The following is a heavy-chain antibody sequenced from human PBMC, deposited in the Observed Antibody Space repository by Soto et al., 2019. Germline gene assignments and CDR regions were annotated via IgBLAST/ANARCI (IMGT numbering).Heavy chain of an antibody. CDR3: ARRRYCGDDCDSQYYYGMDI. D-gene: IGHD2-21*02. CDR1: GDTFSSYT. Sequence: QVQLVQSGAELKKPGSSVKVSCRSGGDTFSSYTVSWVRQAPGQGLEWMGRVIPVLGVTNYARKFQGRVSITAEKSTSTAYLELRSLTSGDSGVYYCARRRYCGDDCDSQYYYGMDIWGQGTTVIVSS. V-gene: IGHV1-69*02. CDR2: VIPVLGVT. J-gene: IGHJ6*02.